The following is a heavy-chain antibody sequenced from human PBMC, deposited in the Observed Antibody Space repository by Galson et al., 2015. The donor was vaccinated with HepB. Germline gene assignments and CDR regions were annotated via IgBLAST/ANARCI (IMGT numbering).Heavy chain of an antibody. CDR2: IWYDGSNK. CDR1: GFTFSSYG. J-gene: IGHJ6*02. CDR3: ARGLLNAYQLQYGMDV. V-gene: IGHV3-33*01. D-gene: IGHD2-2*01. Sequence: SLRLSCAASGFTFSSYGMHWVRQAPGKGLEWVAVIWYDGSNKYYADSVKGRFTISRDNSKNTLYLQMNSLRAEDTAVYYCARGLLNAYQLQYGMDVWGQGTTVTVSS.